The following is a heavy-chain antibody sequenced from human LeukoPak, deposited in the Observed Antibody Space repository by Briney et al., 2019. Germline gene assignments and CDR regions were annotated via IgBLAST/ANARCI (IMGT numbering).Heavy chain of an antibody. CDR1: GYTFTGYF. V-gene: IGHV1-2*02. J-gene: IGHJ3*01. CDR3: ARAYYYRSGSTANAFDV. Sequence: ASVKVSCKASGYTFTGYFLHWVRQAPGQGLEWMGWINPNSGGTNFAQNFQGRVTVTRDTSISTAYMELSRLRSDDTAVYYGARAYYYRSGSTANAFDVWGQGTVVTLSS. D-gene: IGHD3-10*01. CDR2: INPNSGGT.